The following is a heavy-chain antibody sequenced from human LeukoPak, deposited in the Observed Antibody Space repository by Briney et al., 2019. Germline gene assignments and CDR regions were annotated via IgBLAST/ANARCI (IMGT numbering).Heavy chain of an antibody. D-gene: IGHD3-3*02. J-gene: IGHJ3*02. Sequence: GGSLRLSCAASGFTFSSYGMHWVRQAPGKGLEWVADISSDGSYEYYADSVKGRFTISRDNSKNTLYVRMNSLRPEDTAVYYCAKRHFSTSQYAFDIWGQGTTVTVSS. CDR3: AKRHFSTSQYAFDI. CDR1: GFTFSSYG. V-gene: IGHV3-30*18. CDR2: ISSDGSYE.